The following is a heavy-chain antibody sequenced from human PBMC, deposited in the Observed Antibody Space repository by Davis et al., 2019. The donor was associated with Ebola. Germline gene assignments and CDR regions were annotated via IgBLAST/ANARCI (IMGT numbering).Heavy chain of an antibody. CDR3: ARALVLTPFSFDP. J-gene: IGHJ5*02. V-gene: IGHV3-23*01. CDR2: ISGSGGST. Sequence: PGGSLRLSCAASGFTFSSYAMSWVRQAPGKGLEWVSAISGSGGSTYYADSVKGRFTISRDNAKNTLYLQMNSLRVEDTAVYYCARALVLTPFSFDPWGQGTLVTVSS. CDR1: GFTFSSYA. D-gene: IGHD2-15*01.